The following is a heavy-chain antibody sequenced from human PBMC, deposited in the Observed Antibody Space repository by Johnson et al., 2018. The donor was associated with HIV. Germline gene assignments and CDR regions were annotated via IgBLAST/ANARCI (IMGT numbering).Heavy chain of an antibody. CDR1: GITFSNAW. J-gene: IGHJ3*02. CDR3: ARERPGYGGHDAFDI. Sequence: QVQLVESGGGLVKPGGSLRLSCAASGITFSNAWMSWVRQAPGKGLEWVAVLSYDGRNTYYADSVKGRFTISRDNSKNTLFLQMNSLRAEDTAVYHCARERPGYGGHDAFDIWGQGTMVTVSA. D-gene: IGHD4-23*01. V-gene: IGHV3-30*03. CDR2: LSYDGRNT.